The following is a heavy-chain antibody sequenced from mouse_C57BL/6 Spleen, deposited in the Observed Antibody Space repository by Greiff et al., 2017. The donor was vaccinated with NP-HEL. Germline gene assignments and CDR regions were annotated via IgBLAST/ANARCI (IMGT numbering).Heavy chain of an antibody. J-gene: IGHJ4*01. CDR1: GYTFTSYW. Sequence: QVQLQQSGTELVKPGASVKLSCKASGYTFTSYWMQWVKQRPGQGLEWIGEIDPSDSYTNYNQKFKGKATLTVDTSTSTAYMQISSLTSEDSAVYYCARWDYVPYAMDYWGQGTSVTVSS. V-gene: IGHV1-50*01. CDR2: IDPSDSYT. CDR3: ARWDYVPYAMDY. D-gene: IGHD2-4*01.